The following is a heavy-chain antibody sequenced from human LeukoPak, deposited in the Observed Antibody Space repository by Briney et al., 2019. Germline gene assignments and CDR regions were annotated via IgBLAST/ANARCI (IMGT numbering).Heavy chain of an antibody. CDR3: AKERTIFGVVISFDY. J-gene: IGHJ4*02. CDR1: GFTFSSYA. V-gene: IGHV3-23*01. CDR2: ISGSGGST. D-gene: IGHD3-3*01. Sequence: GGSLRLSCAASGFTFSSYAMSWVRQAPGKGLEWDSAISGSGGSTYYADSVKGRFTISRDNSKNTLYLQMNSLRAEDTAVYYCAKERTIFGVVISFDYWGRGTLVTVSS.